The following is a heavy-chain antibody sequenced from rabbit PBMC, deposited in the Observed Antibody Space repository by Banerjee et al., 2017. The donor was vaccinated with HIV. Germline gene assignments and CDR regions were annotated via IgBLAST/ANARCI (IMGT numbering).Heavy chain of an antibody. D-gene: IGHD4-1*01. J-gene: IGHJ4*01. Sequence: QSLEESGGGLVKPEGPLTLTCTASGFDFSSNVMCWVRQAPGKGLEWIACIDAGSSGSTYYASWAKGRFTISSHNAQNTLYLQLNSLTAADTATYFCVRDPGVEYYFNLWGPGTLVTVS. CDR3: VRDPGVEYYFNL. CDR1: GFDFSSNV. V-gene: IGHV1S40*01. CDR2: IDAGSSGST.